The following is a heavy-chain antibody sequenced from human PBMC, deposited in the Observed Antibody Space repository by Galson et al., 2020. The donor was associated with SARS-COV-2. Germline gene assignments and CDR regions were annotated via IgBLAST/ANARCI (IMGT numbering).Heavy chain of an antibody. D-gene: IGHD3-22*01. J-gene: IGHJ2*01. Sequence: SQTLPLTCAVYGGSFSNYYWTWIRQPPGKGLEWIGEINHSGSTKYNPSLKSRVTISVDPSKNQFSLNLSSVTAADTAVYYCARGQTDVNMILVVCGVLWYFDLWGRGTLVSVSS. CDR1: GGSFSNYY. V-gene: IGHV4-34*01. CDR3: ARGQTDVNMILVVCGVLWYFDL. CDR2: INHSGST.